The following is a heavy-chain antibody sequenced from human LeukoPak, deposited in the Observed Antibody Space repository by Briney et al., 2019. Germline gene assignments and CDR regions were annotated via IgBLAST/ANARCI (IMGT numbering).Heavy chain of an antibody. CDR2: VYASGNT. CDR3: ARDIRSHNGPGGYFYYYMDV. V-gene: IGHV4-4*07. D-gene: IGHD2-8*01. CDR1: GGSISSYY. Sequence: SETLSLTCTVSGGSISSYYWSWIRQPAGKGLEWIGRVYASGNTNYNPSLKSRVTMSVDTSNNQFSLTLSSVTAADTAVYHCARDIRSHNGPGGYFYYYMDVWGKGTTVTVSS. J-gene: IGHJ6*03.